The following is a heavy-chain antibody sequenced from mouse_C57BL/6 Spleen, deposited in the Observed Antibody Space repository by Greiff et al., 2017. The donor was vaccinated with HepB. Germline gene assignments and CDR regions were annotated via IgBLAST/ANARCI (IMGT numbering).Heavy chain of an antibody. CDR1: GYAFTNYL. V-gene: IGHV1-54*01. D-gene: IGHD3-2*02. CDR3: AREGLRLVFDY. Sequence: VQLQQSGAELVRPGTSVKVSCKASGYAFTNYLIEWVKQRPGQGLEWIGVINPGSGGTNYNEKFKGKATLTADKSSSTAYMQLSSLTSEDSAVYFCAREGLRLVFDYWGQGTTLTVSS. J-gene: IGHJ2*01. CDR2: INPGSGGT.